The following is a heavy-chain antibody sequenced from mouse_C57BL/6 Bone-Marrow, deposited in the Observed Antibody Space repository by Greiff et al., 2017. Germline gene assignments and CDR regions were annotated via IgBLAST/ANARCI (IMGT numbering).Heavy chain of an antibody. CDR1: GYTFTSYW. J-gene: IGHJ4*01. D-gene: IGHD2-3*01. CDR2: IDPSDSET. CDR3: ARWGLYDGYYVGAMDY. Sequence: QVQLQQPGAELVRPGSSVKLSCKASGYTFTSYWMHWVKQRPIQGLEWIGNIDPSDSETHYNQKFKDKATLTVDKSSSTAYMQLSSLTSEDSAVDYCARWGLYDGYYVGAMDYWGQGTSVTVSS. V-gene: IGHV1-52*01.